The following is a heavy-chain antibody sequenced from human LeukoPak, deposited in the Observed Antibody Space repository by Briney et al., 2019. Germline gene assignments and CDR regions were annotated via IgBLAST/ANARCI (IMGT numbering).Heavy chain of an antibody. CDR3: ARGSPYHS. Sequence: SVTLSLTCTVSGGSISSSNYYWGWIRQPPGKGLVYIGSIHYSGTTYFNPSLKSRVTISVDTSENQFSLKLNSVTAADTAVYYCARGSPYHSWGQGTLVTVSS. J-gene: IGHJ4*02. V-gene: IGHV4-39*01. CDR1: GGSISSSNYY. CDR2: IHYSGTT.